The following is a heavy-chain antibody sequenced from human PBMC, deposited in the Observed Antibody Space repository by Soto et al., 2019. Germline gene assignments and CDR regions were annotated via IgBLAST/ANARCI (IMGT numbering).Heavy chain of an antibody. V-gene: IGHV4-59*08. CDR3: ARHPSREWGSGSYYLYNWFDP. CDR1: GGSISSYY. J-gene: IGHJ5*02. CDR2: IYYSGST. D-gene: IGHD3-10*01. Sequence: SETLSLTCTVSGGSISSYYWSWIWQPPGKGLEWIGYIYYSGSTNYNPSLKSRVTISVDTSKNQFSLKLSSVTAADTAVYYCARHPSREWGSGSYYLYNWFDPWRQGTLVTVSS.